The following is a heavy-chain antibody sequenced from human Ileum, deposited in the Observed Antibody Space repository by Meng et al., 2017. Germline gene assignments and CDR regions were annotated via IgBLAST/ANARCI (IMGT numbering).Heavy chain of an antibody. CDR3: AWCDVGLPFDY. CDR2: ISHSGNT. CDR1: DYSISSSYY. Sequence: SETLSLTCTVSDYSISSSYYWGWVRQSPGKGLEYIGGISHSGNTYYNPSLKSRVTISKDTSKHQFSLGLSSVTAADTAIYYCAWCDVGLPFDYWGPGTVVTVSS. J-gene: IGHJ4*02. V-gene: IGHV4-38-2*02. D-gene: IGHD1-26*01.